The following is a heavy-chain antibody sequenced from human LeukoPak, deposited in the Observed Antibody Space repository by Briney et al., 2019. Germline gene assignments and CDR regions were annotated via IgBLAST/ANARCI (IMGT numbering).Heavy chain of an antibody. D-gene: IGHD6-25*01. CDR2: IEKDGSDK. CDR1: GFTLSDYR. V-gene: IGHV3-7*01. Sequence: GGPLTPACPPSGFTLSDYRMTWARQAPGKGLRWVATIEKDGSDKYYVDSVTGRFTISRDNAKTSLSLQMNSLGAEDTALYYCARLSGFTETSHFDCWGQGTLVTVSS. CDR3: ARLSGFTETSHFDC. J-gene: IGHJ4*02.